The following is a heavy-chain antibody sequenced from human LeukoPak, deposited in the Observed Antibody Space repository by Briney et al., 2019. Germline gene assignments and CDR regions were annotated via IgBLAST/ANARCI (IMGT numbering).Heavy chain of an antibody. CDR3: ARGRTGGYNNGYYFDY. Sequence: ASVKVSCKASGYTFTSYGISWVRQAPGQGLEWMGWISAYNGNTNYAQKLQGRVTMTTDTSTSTAYMELRSLRSDDTAVYYCARGRTGGYNNGYYFDYWGQGTLVTVSS. J-gene: IGHJ4*02. V-gene: IGHV1-18*01. CDR2: ISAYNGNT. CDR1: GYTFTSYG. D-gene: IGHD5-18*01.